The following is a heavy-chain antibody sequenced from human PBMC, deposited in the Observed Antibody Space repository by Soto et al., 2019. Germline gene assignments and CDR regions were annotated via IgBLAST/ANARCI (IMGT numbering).Heavy chain of an antibody. CDR2: IYYSGST. V-gene: IGHV4-39*01. Sequence: SETLSLTCTVSGGSISSSSYYWGWIRQPPGKGLEWIGSIYYSGSTYYNPSLKSRVTISVDTSKNQFSLKLSSVTAADTAVYYCARPGYSSGWTNDAFDIWGQGTMVTVSS. D-gene: IGHD6-19*01. CDR1: GGSISSSSYY. CDR3: ARPGYSSGWTNDAFDI. J-gene: IGHJ3*02.